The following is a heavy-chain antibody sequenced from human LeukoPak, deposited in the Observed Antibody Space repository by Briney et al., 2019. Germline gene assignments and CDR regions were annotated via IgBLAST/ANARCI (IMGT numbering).Heavy chain of an antibody. CDR1: GGSLSSSSYY. V-gene: IGHV4-39*01. CDR3: VRPDDNSFDF. D-gene: IGHD3-9*01. Sequence: SETLSLTCSVSGGSLSSSSYYWGWIRQPPERGLEWIGNIYETGSTNYNPSLKSRVTISVDTSKNQFSLKLSSVTAADTAVYYCVRPDDNSFDFWGQGTMVTVSS. J-gene: IGHJ3*01. CDR2: IYETGST.